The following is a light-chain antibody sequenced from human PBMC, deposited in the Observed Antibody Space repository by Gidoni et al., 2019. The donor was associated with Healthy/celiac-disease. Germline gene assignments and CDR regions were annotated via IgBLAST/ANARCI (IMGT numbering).Light chain of an antibody. Sequence: QLVLTHSPSASASLGASVKLTCTLSSGHSSYAIAWHPQQPEKGPRYLMKLNSDGSHSKGDGIPDRFSGSSSGAERYLTISSLQSEDEADYYCQTWGTGIVVFGGGTKLTVL. CDR2: LNSDGSH. V-gene: IGLV4-69*01. CDR1: SGHSSYA. J-gene: IGLJ2*01. CDR3: QTWGTGIVV.